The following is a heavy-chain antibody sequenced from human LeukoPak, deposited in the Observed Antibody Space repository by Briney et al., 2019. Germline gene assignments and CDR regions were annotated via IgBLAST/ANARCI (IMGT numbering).Heavy chain of an antibody. CDR3: ARGARELDY. D-gene: IGHD1-1*01. CDR2: ISFDGTNE. Sequence: PGGPLRLSCAASGFNFRSHAMHWVRQAPGKGLEWMTLISFDGTNEEYAESVMGRFTISRDNSRNTIYLQLNSLTSDDTAVYFCARGARELDYWGQGTLVIVSS. V-gene: IGHV3-30*03. J-gene: IGHJ4*02. CDR1: GFNFRSHA.